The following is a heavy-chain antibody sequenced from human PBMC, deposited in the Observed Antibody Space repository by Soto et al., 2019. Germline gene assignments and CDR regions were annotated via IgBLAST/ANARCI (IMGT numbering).Heavy chain of an antibody. J-gene: IGHJ6*01. D-gene: IGHD6-13*01. V-gene: IGHV3-30-3*01. CDR2: LSHDGNYN. CDR3: ERDRDGVYGMEE. CDR1: EFTFIQSP. Sequence: WLSXRLSCTSSEFTFIQSPIHLFRQAPGKGLEWVALLSHDGNYNYYADSVKGRLTVSRDRSKNTVLLQMDSLRTEDTDVYYCERDRDGVYGMEEWGQGTTV.